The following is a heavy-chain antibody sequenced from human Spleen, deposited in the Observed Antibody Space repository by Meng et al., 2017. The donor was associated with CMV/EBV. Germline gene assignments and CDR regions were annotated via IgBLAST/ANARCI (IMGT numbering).Heavy chain of an antibody. V-gene: IGHV1-18*01. J-gene: IGHJ4*02. Sequence: ALVKVSCKASGYTFTSFGISWVREAPGQGLEWMAWISPYNGDTKYEQKFQDRVTMTTDTSTTTAYMELRSLRSDYTAVYYCARDGTWAAAAGYFDYWGQGTLVTVSS. CDR1: GYTFTSFG. CDR2: ISPYNGDT. D-gene: IGHD6-13*01. CDR3: ARDGTWAAAAGYFDY.